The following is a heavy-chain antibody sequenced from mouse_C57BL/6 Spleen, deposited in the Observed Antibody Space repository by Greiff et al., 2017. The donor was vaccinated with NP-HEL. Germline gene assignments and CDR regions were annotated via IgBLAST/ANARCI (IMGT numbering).Heavy chain of an antibody. J-gene: IGHJ2*01. D-gene: IGHD2-5*01. V-gene: IGHV1-55*01. CDR3: ARMPDYSNYRDYFDY. CDR1: GYTFTSYW. CDR2: IYPGSGST. Sequence: QVQLQQPGAELVKPGASVKMSCKASGYTFTSYWITWVKQRPGQGLEWIGDIYPGSGSTNYNEKFKSKATLTVDTSSSTAYMQLSSLTSEDSAVYYCARMPDYSNYRDYFDYWGQGTTLTVSS.